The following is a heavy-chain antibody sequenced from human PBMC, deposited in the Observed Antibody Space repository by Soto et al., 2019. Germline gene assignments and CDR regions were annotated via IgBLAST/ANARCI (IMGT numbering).Heavy chain of an antibody. Sequence: QVQLVESGGGVVQPGRSLRLSCAASGLTFRRYAMHWVRQVPGKGLEWVAVISDDGSKKYYVDSVKGRFSISRDKSRNTLYLQMNSLRAEDTAVYFCAGERETSSWFLSGFEYWGQGTLVTVSS. CDR3: AGERETSSWFLSGFEY. CDR1: GLTFRRYA. D-gene: IGHD6-13*01. V-gene: IGHV3-30-3*01. CDR2: ISDDGSKK. J-gene: IGHJ4*02.